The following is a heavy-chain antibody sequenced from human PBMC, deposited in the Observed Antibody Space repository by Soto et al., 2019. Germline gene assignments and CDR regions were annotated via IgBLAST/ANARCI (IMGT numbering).Heavy chain of an antibody. Sequence: GSLRLSCAASGFTFSSYAMHWVRQAPGKGLEWVAVISYDGSNKYYADSVKGRFTISRDNSKNTLYLQMNSLRAEDTAVYYCARDIFVFGVATWGYYYGMDVWGQGTTVTVSS. CDR1: GFTFSSYA. J-gene: IGHJ6*02. V-gene: IGHV3-30-3*01. CDR3: ARDIFVFGVATWGYYYGMDV. D-gene: IGHD3-3*01. CDR2: ISYDGSNK.